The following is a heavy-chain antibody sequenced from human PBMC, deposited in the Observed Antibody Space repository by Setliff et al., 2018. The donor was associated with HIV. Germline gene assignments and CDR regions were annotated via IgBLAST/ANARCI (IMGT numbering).Heavy chain of an antibody. J-gene: IGHJ4*02. V-gene: IGHV5-10-1*01. CDR3: ARSGGPTYNYDSSGHYPDY. CDR1: GYMFASYW. D-gene: IGHD3-22*01. CDR2: IDPSDSDT. Sequence: GESLKISCKGSGYMFASYWINWVRQVPGKGLEWMARIDPSDSDTDFSPSFQGHVTISVDRSITTAYLQWSSLKATDTAMYFCARSGGPTYNYDSSGHYPDYWGQGTLVTVSS.